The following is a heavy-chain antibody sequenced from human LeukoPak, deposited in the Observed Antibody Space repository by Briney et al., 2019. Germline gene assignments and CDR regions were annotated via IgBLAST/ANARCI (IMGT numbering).Heavy chain of an antibody. V-gene: IGHV1-24*01. CDR1: GYTLTELS. J-gene: IGHJ4*02. CDR2: FDPEDGET. D-gene: IGHD6-19*01. CDR3: VTTRRKGYSSGWYGIHRVSFDY. Sequence: ASVKVSCKVSGYTLTELSMHWVRQAPGKGLEWMGGFDPEDGETIYAQKFQGRVTMTEDTSTDTAYMELSSLRSEDTAMYYCVTTRRKGYSSGWYGIHRVSFDYWGQGTLVTVSS.